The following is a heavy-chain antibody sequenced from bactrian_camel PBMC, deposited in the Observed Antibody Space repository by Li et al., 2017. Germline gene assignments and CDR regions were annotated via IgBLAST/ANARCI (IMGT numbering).Heavy chain of an antibody. CDR2: INSGGGTT. D-gene: IGHD6*01. J-gene: IGHJ4*01. Sequence: HVQLVESGGGLVPPGGSLRLSCAASGLSFTDYGMTWVRQAPGKGLEWVSSINSGGGTTYYADSVKGRFTISRDNAKNTLYLQMNSLKTKDTAVYYCAADPSPWKLAPLVWAGLVAGPVSEFNCWGQGTQVTVS. V-gene: IGHV3S1*01. CDR3: AADPSPWKLAPLVWAGLVAGPVSEFNC. CDR1: GLSFTDYG.